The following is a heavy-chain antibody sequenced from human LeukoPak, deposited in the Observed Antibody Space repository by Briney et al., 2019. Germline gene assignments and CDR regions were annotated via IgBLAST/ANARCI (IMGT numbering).Heavy chain of an antibody. CDR3: ARRRGGWGEAEFDY. V-gene: IGHV4-4*09. Sequence: SETLSLTCTVSGGSISGVYWNWIRQPPRKGLEWVGYIHTSGSTSFNPSLKSRLSFSIDTSKNQGSLRLSSVTATDPAVYYCARRRGGWGEAEFDYWGPGTPVTVST. CDR2: IHTSGST. J-gene: IGHJ4*02. CDR1: GGSISGVY. D-gene: IGHD3-16*01.